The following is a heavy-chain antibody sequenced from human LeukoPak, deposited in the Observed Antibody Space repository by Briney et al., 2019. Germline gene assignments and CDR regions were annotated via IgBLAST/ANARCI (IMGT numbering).Heavy chain of an antibody. Sequence: PSETLSPTCIVSGGSISSYYWSWIRQTPGKGLEWIGYIYYSGSTNYNPSLKSRVTISVHTSKNQFSLKLSSVTAADTAVYYCASQTIFGVVTHNWYFDLWGRGTLVTVSS. J-gene: IGHJ2*01. CDR1: GGSISSYY. CDR3: ASQTIFGVVTHNWYFDL. V-gene: IGHV4-59*01. D-gene: IGHD3-3*01. CDR2: IYYSGST.